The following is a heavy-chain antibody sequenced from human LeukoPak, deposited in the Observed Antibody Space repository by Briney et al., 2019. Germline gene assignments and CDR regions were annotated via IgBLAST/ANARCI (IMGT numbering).Heavy chain of an antibody. J-gene: IGHJ3*02. CDR3: ARGGDRVVPAAIDAFDI. Sequence: ASVNVSCKASGGTFSSYAISWVRQAPGQGLEWMGGIIPIFGTANYAQKFQGRVTITADKSTSTAYMELSSLRSEDTAVYYCARGGDRVVPAAIDAFDIWGQGTMVTVSS. CDR1: GGTFSSYA. D-gene: IGHD2-2*01. V-gene: IGHV1-69*06. CDR2: IIPIFGTA.